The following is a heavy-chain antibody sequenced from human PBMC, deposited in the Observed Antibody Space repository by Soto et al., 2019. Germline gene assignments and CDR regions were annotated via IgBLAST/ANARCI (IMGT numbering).Heavy chain of an antibody. V-gene: IGHV5-51*01. CDR1: GYSFTSYW. J-gene: IGHJ4*02. CDR3: ARRPHQPYSSSPKYYFDY. Sequence: PGESLKISCKGSGYSFTSYWIGWVRQMPGKGLEWTGIIYPGDSDTRYSPSFQGQVTISADKSISTAYLQWSSLKASDTAMYYCARRPHQPYSSSPKYYFDYWGQGTLVTV. CDR2: IYPGDSDT. D-gene: IGHD6-13*01.